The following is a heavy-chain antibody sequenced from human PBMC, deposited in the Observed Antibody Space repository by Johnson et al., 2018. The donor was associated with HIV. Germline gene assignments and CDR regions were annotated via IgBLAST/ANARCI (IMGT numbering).Heavy chain of an antibody. CDR2: VSWNGSRT. CDR1: GFTFSSYD. J-gene: IGHJ3*02. D-gene: IGHD3-22*01. Sequence: EVQLVESGGGLVQPGGSLRLSCAASGFTFSSYDMHWVRQATGKGLEWVSGVSWNGSRTHYADSVKGRFTISRDNSKNTLYLQMNSLRAEDTAVYYCARDSGVYYDSSGYEADAFDIWGQGTMVTVSS. CDR3: ARDSGVYYDSSGYEADAFDI. V-gene: IGHV3-35*01.